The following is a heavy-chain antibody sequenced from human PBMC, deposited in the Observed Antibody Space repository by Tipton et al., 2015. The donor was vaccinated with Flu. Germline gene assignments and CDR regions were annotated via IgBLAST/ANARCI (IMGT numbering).Heavy chain of an antibody. D-gene: IGHD1-1*01. Sequence: AASGFTFSNYWMHWVRQAPGKGLVWVSRIRSGGSPSYADSVKGRFTISRDNAKNTLYLQMNSLRVEDTAVYYCARDLNWEIYDYWGQGTLVTVSS. CDR3: ARDLNWEIYDY. CDR2: IRSGGSP. J-gene: IGHJ4*02. CDR1: GFTFSNYW. V-gene: IGHV3-74*01.